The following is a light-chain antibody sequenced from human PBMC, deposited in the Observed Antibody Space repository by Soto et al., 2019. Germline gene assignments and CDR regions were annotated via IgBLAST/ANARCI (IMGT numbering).Light chain of an antibody. V-gene: IGKV1-39*01. CDR2: SAS. Sequence: DIQMTQSPSSLSAFVGDRVTITCRASQTISGFLNWYQQKPGKAPGLLIYSASTLQSGVPSSFSGSGSGTEFTLTISSLQPEDFATYYCQQSYTTLGTFGQGTTVEIK. CDR1: QTISGF. CDR3: QQSYTTLGT. J-gene: IGKJ1*01.